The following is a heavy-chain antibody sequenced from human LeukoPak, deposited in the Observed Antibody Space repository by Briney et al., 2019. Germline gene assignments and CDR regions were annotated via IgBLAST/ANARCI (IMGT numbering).Heavy chain of an antibody. D-gene: IGHD6-19*01. CDR1: GFTFSSYA. Sequence: GGSLRLSCAASGFTFSSYAMSWVRQAPGKGLEWVSAISGSGGSTYYAGSVKGRFTISRDNSKNTLYLQMNSLRAEDTAVYYCAKDGREYGQWLGLFDYWGQGTLVTVSS. J-gene: IGHJ4*02. V-gene: IGHV3-23*01. CDR2: ISGSGGST. CDR3: AKDGREYGQWLGLFDY.